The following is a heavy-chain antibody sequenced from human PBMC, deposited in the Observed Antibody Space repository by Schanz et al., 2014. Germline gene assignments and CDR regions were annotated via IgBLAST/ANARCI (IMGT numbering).Heavy chain of an antibody. CDR1: GFTFSSYS. J-gene: IGHJ2*01. V-gene: IGHV3-21*01. CDR3: ARSTYYDILTGQTHTRVDVRYFDL. CDR2: VSHGGTYI. Sequence: EVQLVESGGGLVQSGGSLRLSCAASGFTFSSYSMNWVRQAPGKGLEWVSSVSHGGTYIYYADSVRGRFTISRDNAKNSLFLQMHSLRADDTAVYYCARSTYYDILTGQTHTRVDVRYFDLWGRGTLVTVSS. D-gene: IGHD3-9*01.